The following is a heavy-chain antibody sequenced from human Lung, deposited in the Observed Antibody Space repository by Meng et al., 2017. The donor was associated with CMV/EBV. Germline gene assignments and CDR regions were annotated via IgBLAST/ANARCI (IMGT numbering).Heavy chain of an antibody. CDR3: AKGNAEYCSGARCYAFDY. CDR2: VTGGGGST. V-gene: IGHV3-23*01. D-gene: IGHD2-2*01. J-gene: IGHJ4*02. CDR1: GFTLSSYA. Sequence: GGSLRLSCAASGFTLSSYAMTWVRQAPGKGLEWVSVVTGGGGSTYYADSVKGRFTISRDNSENALYPQMNSLRVEDTAIYYCAKGNAEYCSGARCYAFDYWGQGTLVTVSS.